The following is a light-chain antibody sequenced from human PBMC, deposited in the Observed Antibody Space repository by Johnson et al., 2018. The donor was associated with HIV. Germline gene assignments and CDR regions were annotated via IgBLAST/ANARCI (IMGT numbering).Light chain of an antibody. CDR3: AAWDDSLNGPG. Sequence: QSMLTQPPSASGTPGQRVTISCSGSSSNIGSNTVNWYQQLPGTAPKLLIYRNNQRPSGVPDRFYGSKSGTSASLALSGLQAEDEADYYCAAWDDSLNGPGFGTGTKVTVL. CDR1: SSNIGSNT. CDR2: RNN. V-gene: IGLV1-44*01. J-gene: IGLJ1*01.